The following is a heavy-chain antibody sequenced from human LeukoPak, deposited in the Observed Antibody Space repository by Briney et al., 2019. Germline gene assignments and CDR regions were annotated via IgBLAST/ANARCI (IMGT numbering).Heavy chain of an antibody. J-gene: IGHJ4*02. CDR3: AKDIYADPYYFDY. CDR2: ISWHSTRI. V-gene: IGHV3-9*01. Sequence: SLRLSCAASGFTFDDYAMHWVRQAPGKGLEWVSGISWHSTRIGCADSVKGRFTISRDNARNSLYLQMDSLRTEDTALYYCAKDIYADPYYFDYWGQGTLVTVPS. D-gene: IGHD4-17*01. CDR1: GFTFDDYA.